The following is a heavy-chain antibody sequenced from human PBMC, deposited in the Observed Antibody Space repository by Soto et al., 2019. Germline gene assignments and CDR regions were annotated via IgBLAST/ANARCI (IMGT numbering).Heavy chain of an antibody. J-gene: IGHJ5*02. CDR3: ARDSGWELPPYNWFDP. V-gene: IGHV3-33*01. Sequence: GGSLRLSCAASGFTFSSYGMHWVRQAPGKGLEWVAVIWYDGSNKYYADSVKGRFTISRDNSKNTLYLQMNSLRAEDTAVYYCARDSGWELPPYNWFDPWGQGTLVTVSS. D-gene: IGHD1-26*01. CDR1: GFTFSSYG. CDR2: IWYDGSNK.